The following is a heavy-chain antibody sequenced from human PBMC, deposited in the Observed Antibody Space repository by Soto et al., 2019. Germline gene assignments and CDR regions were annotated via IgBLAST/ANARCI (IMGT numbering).Heavy chain of an antibody. D-gene: IGHD3-22*01. CDR3: ARRHQHISYDSSGYFDY. CDR1: GFTFRDFA. J-gene: IGHJ4*02. Sequence: PGGSLRLSCAASGFTFRDFAMSWVRQAPGRGLEWVSSISSSSSYIYYADSVKGRFTISRDNAKNSLYLQMNSLRAEDTAVYYCARRHQHISYDSSGYFDYWGQGTLATVSS. V-gene: IGHV3-21*01. CDR2: ISSSSSYI.